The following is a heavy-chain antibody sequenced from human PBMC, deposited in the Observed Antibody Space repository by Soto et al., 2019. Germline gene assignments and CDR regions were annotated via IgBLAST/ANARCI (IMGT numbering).Heavy chain of an antibody. CDR1: GGSISTPHW. Sequence: SETLSLTCAVPGGSISTPHWWTWVRQAPGKGLAWIVEIYHGGRINYNPSLRSRITISVAKSHKTFSLNLTSVTAEDTAVYYCAKDGPAGGGLRYSRPGTLVT. D-gene: IGHD6-13*01. CDR3: AKDGPAGGGLRY. J-gene: IGHJ4*02. V-gene: IGHV4-4*02. CDR2: IYHGGRI.